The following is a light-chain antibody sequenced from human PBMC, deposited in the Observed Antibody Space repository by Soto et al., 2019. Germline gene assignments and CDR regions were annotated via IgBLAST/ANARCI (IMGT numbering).Light chain of an antibody. J-gene: IGKJ2*01. CDR3: QQTFSPPYT. CDR2: VAS. CDR1: QSISNY. V-gene: IGKV1-39*01. Sequence: DIQMTQSLSSLSASVGDTVTITCRASQSISNYLSWYQQQPGKAPKFLIYVASTLQRGVPSRFIGSGSRTDVPLDISSLQPEDVATFFCQQTFSPPYTFGQGTKLEI.